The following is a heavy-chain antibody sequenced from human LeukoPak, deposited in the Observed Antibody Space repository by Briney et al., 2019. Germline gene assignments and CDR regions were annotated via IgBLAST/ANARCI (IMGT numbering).Heavy chain of an antibody. Sequence: GGSLRLSCAASGFTFSSYAMSWVRQAPGKGLEWVSAISGSGGSTYYADSVKGRFTISRDNSKNTLYLQMNSLRAEDTAVYYCANSQTYYYGSGSYYQSWGQGTLVTVSS. V-gene: IGHV3-23*01. D-gene: IGHD3-10*01. CDR3: ANSQTYYYGSGSYYQS. CDR2: ISGSGGST. CDR1: GFTFSSYA. J-gene: IGHJ5*02.